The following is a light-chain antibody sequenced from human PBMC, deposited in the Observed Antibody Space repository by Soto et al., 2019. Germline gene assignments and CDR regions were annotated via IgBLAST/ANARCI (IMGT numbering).Light chain of an antibody. CDR3: HQSYRTPHT. J-gene: IGKJ4*01. CDR1: QSISSY. CDR2: AAS. Sequence: DIQMTQSPSSLSASVGDRVTITCRASQSISSYLNWYQQKPGKAHKLLIYAASSLQSGGPSRFRGSGSATDFTLASSRLHPEDFATYYSHQSYRTPHTFGGGTNLEIK. V-gene: IGKV1-39*01.